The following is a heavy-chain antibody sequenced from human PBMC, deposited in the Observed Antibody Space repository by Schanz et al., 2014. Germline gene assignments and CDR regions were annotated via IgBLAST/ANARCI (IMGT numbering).Heavy chain of an antibody. V-gene: IGHV3-23*04. D-gene: IGHD6-13*01. J-gene: IGHJ4*02. CDR3: ARGIESSSWYAFDY. CDR2: ITDSGGST. CDR1: GFTFSSYA. Sequence: VQLVESGGGLVKPGGSLRLSCAASGFTFSSYAMSWVRQAPGKGLEWVSAITDSGGSTYYADSVKDRFTISGDNSKNTLYLQMNSLRPEDTAVYYCARGIESSSWYAFDYGGQGTLVTVSS.